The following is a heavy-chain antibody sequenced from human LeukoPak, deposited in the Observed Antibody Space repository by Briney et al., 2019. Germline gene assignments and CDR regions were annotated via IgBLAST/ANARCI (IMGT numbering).Heavy chain of an antibody. J-gene: IGHJ4*02. CDR3: ARAIYCGGDCYYFDY. V-gene: IGHV1-18*01. CDR2: ISAYNGNT. D-gene: IGHD2-21*01. CDR1: GYTFTSYG. Sequence: GASVEVSCKASGYTFTSYGISWVRQAPGQGLEWMGWISAYNGNTNYAQKLQGRVTMTTDTSTSTAYMELRSLRSDDTAVYYCARAIYCGGDCYYFDYWGQGTLVTVSS.